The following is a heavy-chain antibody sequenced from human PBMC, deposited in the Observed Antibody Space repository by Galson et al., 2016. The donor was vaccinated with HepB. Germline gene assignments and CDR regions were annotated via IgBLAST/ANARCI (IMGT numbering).Heavy chain of an antibody. Sequence: SLRLSCAASGFTFDDYAMHWVRQVPGKGLEWVSGLSWNSANIVYADSVKGRFTISRDNAKNSLYLQMNNLRPEDTALYYCAKERTYASGGYHFDYWGQGALVTVSS. CDR3: AKERTYASGGYHFDY. CDR1: GFTFDDYA. V-gene: IGHV3-9*01. CDR2: LSWNSANI. J-gene: IGHJ4*02. D-gene: IGHD3-10*01.